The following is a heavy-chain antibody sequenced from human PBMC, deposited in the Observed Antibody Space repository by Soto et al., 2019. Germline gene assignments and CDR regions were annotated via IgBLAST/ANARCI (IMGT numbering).Heavy chain of an antibody. Sequence: EGQLLESGGGLVQPGGSLRLSCAASGFTFSSYTMSWVRQAPGKGLEWVSTISGSGGGTYYADSVKGRFTISRDNSKNPLYLQMNSLRAEDTAVYYCAKGHLWTSTRKIDYWGQGTLVTVSS. J-gene: IGHJ4*02. CDR3: AKGHLWTSTRKIDY. CDR2: ISGSGGGT. V-gene: IGHV3-23*01. CDR1: GFTFSSYT. D-gene: IGHD3-3*02.